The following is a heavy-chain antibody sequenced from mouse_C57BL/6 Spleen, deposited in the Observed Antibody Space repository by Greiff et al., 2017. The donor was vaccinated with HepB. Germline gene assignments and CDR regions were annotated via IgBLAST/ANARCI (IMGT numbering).Heavy chain of an antibody. CDR2: ISYDGSN. CDR3: AREGYYYGSFDY. V-gene: IGHV3-6*01. Sequence: EVQLQESGPGLVKPSQSLSLTCSVTGYSITSGYYWNWIRQFPGNKLEWMGYISYDGSNNYNPSLKNRISITRDTSKNQFFLKLNSVTTEDTATYYCAREGYYYGSFDYWGQGTTLTVSS. CDR1: GYSITSGYY. D-gene: IGHD1-1*01. J-gene: IGHJ2*01.